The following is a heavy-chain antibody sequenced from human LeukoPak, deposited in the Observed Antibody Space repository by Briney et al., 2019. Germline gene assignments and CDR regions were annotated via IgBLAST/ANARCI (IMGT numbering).Heavy chain of an antibody. Sequence: ASVKVSCKASGYTFTSYGISWVRQAPGQGLEWMGWISAYNGNTNYAQKLQGRVTMTTDTSTSTAYMELRSLRSDDTAVYYCARDISGPPGNMVRKLNRPAFWYFDLWGRGTLVTVSS. CDR2: ISAYNGNT. V-gene: IGHV1-18*01. CDR1: GYTFTSYG. CDR3: ARDISGPPGNMVRKLNRPAFWYFDL. J-gene: IGHJ2*01. D-gene: IGHD3-10*01.